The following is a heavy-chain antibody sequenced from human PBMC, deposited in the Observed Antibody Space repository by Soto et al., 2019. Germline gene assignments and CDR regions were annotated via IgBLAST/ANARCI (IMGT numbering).Heavy chain of an antibody. CDR3: ARLENGTMVRDVGYGMDV. Sequence: QVQLQESGPGLVKPSQTLSLTCTVSGGPISSGGYYWSWIRQHPGKGLEWIGYIYYSGSTYYNPSLKSRVTISVDTSKNQFSLKLSSVTAADTAVYYCARLENGTMVRDVGYGMDVWGQGTTVTVSS. CDR2: IYYSGST. CDR1: GGPISSGGYY. V-gene: IGHV4-31*03. J-gene: IGHJ6*02. D-gene: IGHD3-10*01.